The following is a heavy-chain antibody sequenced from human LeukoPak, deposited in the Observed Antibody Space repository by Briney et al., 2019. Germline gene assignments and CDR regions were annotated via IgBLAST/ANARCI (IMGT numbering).Heavy chain of an antibody. D-gene: IGHD5-18*01. J-gene: IGHJ2*01. CDR2: INHSGST. CDR3: ATRRVQLRHWYFDL. V-gene: IGHV4-34*01. Sequence: PSETLSLTCAVYGGSFSGYYWSWIRQPPGKGLEWIGEINHSGSTNYNPSLKSRVAISVDTSKNQFSLKLSSVTAADTAVYYCATRRVQLRHWYFDLWGRGTLVTVSS. CDR1: GGSFSGYY.